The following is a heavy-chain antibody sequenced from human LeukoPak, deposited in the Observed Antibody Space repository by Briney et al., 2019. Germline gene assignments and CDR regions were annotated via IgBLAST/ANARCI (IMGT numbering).Heavy chain of an antibody. Sequence: GGSLRLSCAASGFTFSSYAMHWVRQAPGKGLEYVSAISSNEGSTYYANSVKGRFTISRDNFKNTLYLQMGSLRAEDMAVYYCATSIIAADTFEYWGQGTVVAVSS. J-gene: IGHJ4*02. CDR2: ISSNEGST. CDR1: GFTFSSYA. V-gene: IGHV3-64*01. CDR3: ATSIIAADTFEY. D-gene: IGHD6-13*01.